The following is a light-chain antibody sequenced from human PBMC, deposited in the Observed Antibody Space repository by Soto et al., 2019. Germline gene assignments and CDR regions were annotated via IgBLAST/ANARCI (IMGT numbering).Light chain of an antibody. V-gene: IGKV1-5*02. CDR1: QSVSTR. CDR2: DAS. Sequence: DIQMTQSPSSLWASVENRGAIICRASQSVSTRWAWYQQKPGKAPKVLIYDASSWAGGVPSRFTGSGSGTEFTLTINSLQPDDFATYYCQQYSVYWPFGPVPKVDIK. CDR3: QQYSVYWP. J-gene: IGKJ1*01.